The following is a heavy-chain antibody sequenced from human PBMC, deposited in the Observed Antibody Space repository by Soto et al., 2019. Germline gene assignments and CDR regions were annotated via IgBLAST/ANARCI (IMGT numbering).Heavy chain of an antibody. CDR1: GYTLTELS. CDR3: ATREGDCTNGVCVAHYYYYMDV. Sequence: ASVKVSCKVSGYTLTELSMHWVRQAPGKGLEWMGGFDPEDGETIYAQKFQGGVTMTEDTSTDTAYMELSSLRSEDTAVYYCATREGDCTNGVCVAHYYYYMDVWGKGTTVTVSS. D-gene: IGHD2-8*01. J-gene: IGHJ6*03. CDR2: FDPEDGET. V-gene: IGHV1-24*01.